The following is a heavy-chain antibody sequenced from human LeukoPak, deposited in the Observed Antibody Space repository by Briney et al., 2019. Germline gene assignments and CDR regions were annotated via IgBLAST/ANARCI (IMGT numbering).Heavy chain of an antibody. D-gene: IGHD3-10*01. CDR2: INSNGGST. V-gene: IGHV3-74*01. CDR3: ARDRRNPFYSGSGSYGPFDY. Sequence: GGSLRLSCAASGFTFSSYWMHWVRQGPGKGLVWVSTINSNGGSTSYADSVKGRFTISRDNAKNTLYLQMNSLRAEDTAVYYCARDRRNPFYSGSGSYGPFDYWGQGTLVTVSS. CDR1: GFTFSSYW. J-gene: IGHJ4*02.